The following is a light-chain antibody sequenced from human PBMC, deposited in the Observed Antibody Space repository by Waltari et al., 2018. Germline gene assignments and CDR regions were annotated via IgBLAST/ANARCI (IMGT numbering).Light chain of an antibody. Sequence: DIQMTQSPSSLSASVGDRVTITCRASENVNNYLNWYQQKPGKAPKLLIYKASTLQSGVPSRFSGSGSGRDYTFTFSSLQSEDCATYYCQHGYGTPFTFGPGTKLDIK. V-gene: IGKV1-39*01. CDR2: KAS. CDR1: ENVNNY. J-gene: IGKJ3*01. CDR3: QHGYGTPFT.